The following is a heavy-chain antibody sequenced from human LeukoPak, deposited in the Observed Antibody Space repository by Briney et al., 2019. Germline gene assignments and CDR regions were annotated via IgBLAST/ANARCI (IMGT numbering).Heavy chain of an antibody. CDR3: VTHADDESSLTWFYP. Sequence: PSETLSLTCTASGSSISSGSYYWGCIRQPPGKGLEWIGIIDDSGSTYYNPSLKSRVTISVDTSKNQFSLKLSSVTAADTAIYSRVTHADDESSLTWFYPWGQGTLVTVSS. CDR1: GSSISSGSYY. J-gene: IGHJ5*02. V-gene: IGHV4-39*01. D-gene: IGHD3-10*01. CDR2: IDDSGST.